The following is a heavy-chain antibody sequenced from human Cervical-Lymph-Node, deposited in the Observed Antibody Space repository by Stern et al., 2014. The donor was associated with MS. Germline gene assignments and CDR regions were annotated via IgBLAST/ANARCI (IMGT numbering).Heavy chain of an antibody. CDR1: GFTFSNYA. J-gene: IGHJ4*02. V-gene: IGHV3-30*18. D-gene: IGHD3-22*01. CDR2: VVYDGSNK. Sequence: QVQLGESGGGVVQPGRSLRLSCAASGFTFSNYAMHWVRQAPGKGLEWVAVVVYDGSNKFYADSVKGRFTITRDNSKNTLYLEMHSLRAEDTAVYYCAKDAFFYYYESSGYWGYFDSWGQGTLVTVSS. CDR3: AKDAFFYYYESSGYWGYFDS.